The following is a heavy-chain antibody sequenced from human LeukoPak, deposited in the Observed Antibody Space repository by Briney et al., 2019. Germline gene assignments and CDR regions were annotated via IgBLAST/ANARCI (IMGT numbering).Heavy chain of an antibody. CDR3: ARGSGLVPVLFFDY. CDR2: IKQDGSEK. D-gene: IGHD2-2*01. CDR1: GFTFSSYW. V-gene: IGHV3-7*01. Sequence: GGSLRLSCAASGFTFSSYWMSWVRQAPGKGLEWVANIKQDGSEKYYVDSVKGRFTISRDNAKNSLYLQMNSLRAEDTAVYYCARGSGLVPVLFFDYWGQGTLVTVSS. J-gene: IGHJ4*02.